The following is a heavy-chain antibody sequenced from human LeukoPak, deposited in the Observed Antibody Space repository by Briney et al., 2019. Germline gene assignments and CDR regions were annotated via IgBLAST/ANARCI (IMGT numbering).Heavy chain of an antibody. V-gene: IGHV3-23*01. J-gene: IGHJ6*02. CDR3: ARDLVASPRYYYYGMDV. D-gene: IGHD2-2*01. CDR1: GLTFSSHA. Sequence: GGSLRLACAASGLTFSSHAMSWVRQAPGKGLEWVSLIGGSGATTYYADSVKGRFTISRDNAKNSLYLQMNSLRAEDTAVYYCARDLVASPRYYYYGMDVWGQGTTVTVSS. CDR2: IGGSGATT.